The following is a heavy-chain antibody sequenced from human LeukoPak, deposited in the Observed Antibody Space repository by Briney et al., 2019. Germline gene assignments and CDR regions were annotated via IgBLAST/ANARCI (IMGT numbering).Heavy chain of an antibody. D-gene: IGHD5-18*01. Sequence: GGSLRLSCAASGFTFSSYSMNLVRQAPGKGLEWVSSISSSSSYIYYADSVKGRFTISRDNAKNSLYLQMNSLRAEDTAVYYCAREKTYSYGFDYWGQGTLVTVSS. CDR2: ISSSSSYI. CDR1: GFTFSSYS. V-gene: IGHV3-21*01. CDR3: AREKTYSYGFDY. J-gene: IGHJ4*02.